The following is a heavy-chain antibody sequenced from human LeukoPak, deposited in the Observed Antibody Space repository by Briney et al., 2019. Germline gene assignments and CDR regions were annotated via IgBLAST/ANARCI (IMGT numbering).Heavy chain of an antibody. CDR3: ARDLNYANDY. D-gene: IGHD2-2*01. CDR1: GFSFRSFS. V-gene: IGHV3-21*01. J-gene: IGHJ4*02. CDR2: ISSVGTHI. Sequence: GSLRLSCAPSGFSFRSFSMNWVRQAPGKGLEWVASISSVGTHIHYADSVKGRFTITRDNSKNSLNLQLSSLRAEDTAVYYCARDLNYANDYWGQGTLVTVSS.